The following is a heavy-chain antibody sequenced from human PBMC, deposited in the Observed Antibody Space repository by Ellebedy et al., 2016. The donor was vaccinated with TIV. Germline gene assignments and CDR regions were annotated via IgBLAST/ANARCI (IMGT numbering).Heavy chain of an antibody. CDR1: GYSFTNYW. CDR3: ATVKYCTSVNCNWFDP. Sequence: GESLKISCQGSGYSFTNYWINWVRQMPGKGLDWMGRINPSDSYTNYSPSFQGHITISADKSISTAYLQWSSLRASDTAMYYCATVKYCTSVNCNWFDPWGQGTLVTVSS. CDR2: INPSDSYT. J-gene: IGHJ5*02. D-gene: IGHD2-8*02. V-gene: IGHV5-10-1*01.